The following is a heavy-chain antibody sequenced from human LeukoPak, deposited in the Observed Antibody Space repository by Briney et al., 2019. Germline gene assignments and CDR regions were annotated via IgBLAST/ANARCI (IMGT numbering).Heavy chain of an antibody. V-gene: IGHV3-15*01. J-gene: IGHJ4*02. CDR1: GFTFSNAW. D-gene: IGHD1-26*01. Sequence: GGSLRLSCAASGFTFSNAWMSWVRQAPGKGLEWVGRIKSKTDGGTTDYAAPVKGRFTISRDDSKNTLYLQMNSLKTEDTAVYYCTTGRYSGSYRDYWGQGTLVTVSS. CDR3: TTGRYSGSYRDY. CDR2: IKSKTDGGTT.